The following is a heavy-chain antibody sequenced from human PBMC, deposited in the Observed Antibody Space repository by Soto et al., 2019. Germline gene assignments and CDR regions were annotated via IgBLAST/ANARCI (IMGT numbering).Heavy chain of an antibody. CDR2: SSNSGTFS. J-gene: IGHJ4*02. V-gene: IGHV3-11*06. D-gene: IGHD1-1*01. CDR3: ARSGDNYNRLEY. CDR1: GFTFSDYY. Sequence: GGSLRLSCEGSGFTFSDYYISWIRQAPGKGLEWISYSSNSGTFSRYADSVKGRFSISRDNTKNLLYLQMNSLRAEDTAVYYCARSGDNYNRLEYWVQAPPVTVYS.